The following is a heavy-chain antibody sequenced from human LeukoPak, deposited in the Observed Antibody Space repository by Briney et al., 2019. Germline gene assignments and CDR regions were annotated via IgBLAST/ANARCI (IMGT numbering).Heavy chain of an antibody. J-gene: IGHJ3*02. V-gene: IGHV3-23*01. D-gene: IGHD2-2*01. CDR1: GFPFSNYA. CDR3: AKDRAPAAGDDAFDI. Sequence: PGGSLRLSCAASGFPFSNYALTWVRQGPGKGLEWVSGLSGSGISTYYADSVKGRFTISRDNSKNTLYLQMNSLRAEDTAVYYCAKDRAPAAGDDAFDIWDQGTMVTVSS. CDR2: LSGSGIST.